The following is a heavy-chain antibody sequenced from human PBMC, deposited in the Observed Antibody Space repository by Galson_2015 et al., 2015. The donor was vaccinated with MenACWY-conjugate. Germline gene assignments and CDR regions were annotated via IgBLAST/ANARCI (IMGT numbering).Heavy chain of an antibody. J-gene: IGHJ5*02. Sequence: LRLSCAASGFSISRYGMHWVRQASGKGLEWVAVLRSDGSDEYYVDSVKGRFTISRDNSKNTLYLQMNSLRAEDTAVYYCARDALVVAPAATFRWFDPWGQGTLVTVSS. CDR2: LRSDGSDE. D-gene: IGHD2-2*01. CDR3: ARDALVVAPAATFRWFDP. CDR1: GFSISRYG. V-gene: IGHV3-33*01.